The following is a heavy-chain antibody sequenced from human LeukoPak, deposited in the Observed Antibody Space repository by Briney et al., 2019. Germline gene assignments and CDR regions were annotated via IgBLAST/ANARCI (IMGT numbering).Heavy chain of an antibody. CDR1: GGSISSGGYY. D-gene: IGHD6-13*01. Sequence: SETLSLTRTVSGGSISSGGYYWSWTRQPPGKDLEWIGYIYYSGSPYYNPSLRTRVTISLDTSKNQFSLKLSSVTAADTGVYYWARDRKGYPLDYWGQGTLVTVSS. CDR2: IYYSGSP. CDR3: ARDRKGYPLDY. V-gene: IGHV4-31*03. J-gene: IGHJ4*02.